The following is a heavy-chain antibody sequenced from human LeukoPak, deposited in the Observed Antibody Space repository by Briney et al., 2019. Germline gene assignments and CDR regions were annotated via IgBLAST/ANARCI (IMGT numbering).Heavy chain of an antibody. CDR1: GFTFRSYA. Sequence: GGSLRLSCSASGFTFRSYAMAWVRQAPGTGLGWVSAISNSGRNTYYADSVKGRFTISRDNSKNTLYLEMNSLRAEDTAVYYCSNWVEGARPSLDYWGQGALVTVSS. CDR2: ISNSGRNT. D-gene: IGHD6-6*01. J-gene: IGHJ4*02. V-gene: IGHV3-23*01. CDR3: SNWVEGARPSLDY.